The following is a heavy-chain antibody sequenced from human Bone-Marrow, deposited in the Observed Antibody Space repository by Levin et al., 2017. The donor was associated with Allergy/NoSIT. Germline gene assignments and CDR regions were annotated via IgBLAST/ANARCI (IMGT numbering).Heavy chain of an antibody. CDR2: IYPIDSDT. CDR1: GYSFSNFW. D-gene: IGHD3-16*01. J-gene: IGHJ4*02. CDR3: TRKRLRLEESSFFDS. V-gene: IGHV5-51*01. Sequence: HGESLKISCKTSGYSFSNFWIGWVRQMPGRGLEWVAFIYPIDSDTVYSPSFQGRVSISADKSISTAYLQWASLKASDTAMYYCTRKRLRLEESSFFDSWGQGTPVTVPS.